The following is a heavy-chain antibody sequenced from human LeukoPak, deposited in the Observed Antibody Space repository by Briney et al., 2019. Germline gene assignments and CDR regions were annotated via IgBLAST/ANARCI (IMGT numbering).Heavy chain of an antibody. J-gene: IGHJ4*02. CDR1: GFTFSSHA. D-gene: IGHD4-23*01. V-gene: IGHV3-23*01. Sequence: PGGSLRLSCAASGFTFSSHAMSWVRQAPGKGLEWVSAISGSGGSTYYADSVKGRFTISRDNSKNTLYLQMNSLRAEDTAVYYCAKLGNSNPLRLPFDYWGQGTLVTVSS. CDR2: ISGSGGST. CDR3: AKLGNSNPLRLPFDY.